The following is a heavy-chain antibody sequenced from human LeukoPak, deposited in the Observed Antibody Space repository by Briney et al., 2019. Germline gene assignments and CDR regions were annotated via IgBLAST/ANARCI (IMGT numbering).Heavy chain of an antibody. J-gene: IGHJ4*02. CDR3: ARLPTRPAIFGVVQGYYFDY. V-gene: IGHV3-7*01. CDR1: GFTFSSYW. CDR2: IKQVGSEK. D-gene: IGHD3-3*01. Sequence: GGSLRLSCAASGFTFSSYWMSWVRQAPGKGLEWVANIKQVGSEKYYVDSVKGRFTISRDNAQNSLYLPMSSLRAEDTAVDYCARLPTRPAIFGVVQGYYFDYWGQGTLVTVSS.